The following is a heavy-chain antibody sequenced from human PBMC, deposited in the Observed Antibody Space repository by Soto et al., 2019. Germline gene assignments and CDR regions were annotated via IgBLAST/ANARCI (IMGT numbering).Heavy chain of an antibody. V-gene: IGHV3-30*18. D-gene: IGHD2-15*01. CDR2: ISFEGKNR. Sequence: QVQLVESGGGVVQPGKSLRLSCAASGLIFSNYGMHWVRQAPGKGLEWVALISFEGKNRNYADSVKGRFTIYRDNPKNTLYLAMNSLRPEDTAFYYCSKRGGVVGGSGHPFFEYWGQGTLVTVSS. J-gene: IGHJ4*02. CDR3: SKRGGVVGGSGHPFFEY. CDR1: GLIFSNYG.